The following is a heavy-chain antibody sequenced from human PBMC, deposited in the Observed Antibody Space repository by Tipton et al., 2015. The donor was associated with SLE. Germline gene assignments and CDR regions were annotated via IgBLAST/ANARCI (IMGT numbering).Heavy chain of an antibody. D-gene: IGHD3-16*01. CDR2: FDPEDGQE. V-gene: IGHV1-24*01. CDR3: ATDPWGDY. J-gene: IGHJ4*02. CDR1: GYALTEFS. Sequence: QVQLVQSGAEVKEPGASVRVSCKVSGYALTEFSMHWVRQAPGKGLEWMGGFDPEDGQEIYAQKFQGRATMTEDTSANTVNMELSSLTSEDTAVYYCATDPWGDYWGQGTLVTVSS.